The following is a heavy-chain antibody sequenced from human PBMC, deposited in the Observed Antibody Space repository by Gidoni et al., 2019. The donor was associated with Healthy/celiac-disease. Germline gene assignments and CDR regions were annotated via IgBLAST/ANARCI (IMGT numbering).Heavy chain of an antibody. CDR1: GGSISSGGYY. D-gene: IGHD5-12*01. V-gene: IGHV4-31*03. CDR2: IYYSGST. Sequence: QVQLQESGPGLVKPSHPLSLTSTVPGGSISSGGYYWSWIRQNPGKGLEWIGYIYYSGSTYYNPSLKSRVTISVDTSKNQFSLKLSSVTAADTAVYYWARDVRRDGYNTGFDYWGQGTLVTVSS. J-gene: IGHJ4*02. CDR3: ARDVRRDGYNTGFDY.